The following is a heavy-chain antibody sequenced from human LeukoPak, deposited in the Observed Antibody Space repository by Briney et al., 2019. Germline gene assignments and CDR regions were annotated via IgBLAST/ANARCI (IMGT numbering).Heavy chain of an antibody. CDR3: AKPLRDAGSFNYPYFDF. D-gene: IGHD5-24*01. CDR1: GFPLSSYW. V-gene: IGHV3-23*01. Sequence: PGGSLRLSCTVSGFPLSSYWMHWVRQAPGKGLEWVSAISGSGGSSSYADSVRGRFTISRDNSNNMLYLQMNSLRAEDTAVYYCAKPLRDAGSFNYPYFDFWGQGTLVTVSS. CDR2: ISGSGGSS. J-gene: IGHJ4*02.